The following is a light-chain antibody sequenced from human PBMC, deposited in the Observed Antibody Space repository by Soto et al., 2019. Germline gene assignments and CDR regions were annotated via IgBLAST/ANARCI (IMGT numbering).Light chain of an antibody. CDR3: CSYAGSRIVV. J-gene: IGLJ2*01. V-gene: IGLV2-23*01. CDR2: EAT. Sequence: QLVLTQPASVSGSPGQSITISCTGTSSDVGSYNLVSWYQQHPGKAPKLMIYEATKRPSGVSDRFSGSKSGNTASLTISGLLAEDEADYYCCSYAGSRIVVFGGGTQLTVL. CDR1: SSDVGSYNL.